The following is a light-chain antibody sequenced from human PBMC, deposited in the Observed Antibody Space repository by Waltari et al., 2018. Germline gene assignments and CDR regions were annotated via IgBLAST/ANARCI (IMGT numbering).Light chain of an antibody. V-gene: IGLV2-14*03. Sequence: QSALTQPASVSGSPGQSITISCTGTSSDVGGYNFVSWYQQQLGKAPKLMLYDVSNRPSGVSNRFSASKSGNTASLTISGLQAEDEADYYCSSYISSSILVVFGGGTKVTVL. CDR2: DVS. CDR1: SSDVGGYNF. CDR3: SSYISSSILVV. J-gene: IGLJ2*01.